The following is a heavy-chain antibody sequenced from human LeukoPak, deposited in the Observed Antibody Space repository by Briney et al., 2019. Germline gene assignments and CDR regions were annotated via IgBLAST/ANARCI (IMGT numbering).Heavy chain of an antibody. CDR2: ISYDGSNK. D-gene: IGHD6-19*01. CDR1: GFTFSSYG. J-gene: IGHJ4*02. Sequence: GRSLRLSCAASGFTFSSYGMHWVRQAPGKGLEWVAVISYDGSNKYYAGSVKGRFTISRDNSKNTLYLQMNSLRAEDTAVYYCAKDSRAGDFDYWGQGTLVTVSS. V-gene: IGHV3-30*18. CDR3: AKDSRAGDFDY.